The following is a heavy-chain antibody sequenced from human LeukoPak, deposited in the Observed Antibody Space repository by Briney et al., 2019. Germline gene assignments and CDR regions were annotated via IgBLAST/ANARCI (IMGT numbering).Heavy chain of an antibody. CDR2: ISSSSSYI. J-gene: IGHJ5*02. V-gene: IGHV3-21*01. Sequence: GGSLRLSCAASGFTFSSYSMNWVRQAPGKGLEWVSSISSSSSYIYYADSVKGRFTISRDNAKNSLYLQMNSLRAEDTAVYYCARESMELERSWFDPWGQGTLVTVSS. D-gene: IGHD1-26*01. CDR3: ARESMELERSWFDP. CDR1: GFTFSSYS.